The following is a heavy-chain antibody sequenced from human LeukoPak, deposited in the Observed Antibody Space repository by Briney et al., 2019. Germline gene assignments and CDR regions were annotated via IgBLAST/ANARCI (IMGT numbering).Heavy chain of an antibody. CDR3: ARGYSSGWLSVYYFDY. Sequence: ASVKVSCKASGYTFTSYGISWVRQAPGQGLEWMGWISAYNGNTNYAQKLQGRVTMTTDTSTSTAYMELRSLRSDDTAVYYCARGYSSGWLSVYYFDYWCRGTLVTVSS. J-gene: IGHJ4*02. CDR1: GYTFTSYG. CDR2: ISAYNGNT. V-gene: IGHV1-18*01. D-gene: IGHD6-19*01.